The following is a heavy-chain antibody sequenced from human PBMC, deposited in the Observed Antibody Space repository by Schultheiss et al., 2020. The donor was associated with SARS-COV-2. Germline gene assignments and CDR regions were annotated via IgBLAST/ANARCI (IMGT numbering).Heavy chain of an antibody. CDR2: IYYSGST. D-gene: IGHD3-22*01. J-gene: IGHJ4*02. V-gene: IGHV4-31*11. CDR3: ATDYYYDSSGYYLAGY. Sequence: SETLSLTCAVYGGSFSGYYWSWIRQHPGKGLEWIGYIYYSGSTYYNPSLKSRVTISVDTSKNQFSLKLSSVTAADTAVYYCATDYYYDSSGYYLAGYWGQGTLVTVSS. CDR1: GGSFSGYY.